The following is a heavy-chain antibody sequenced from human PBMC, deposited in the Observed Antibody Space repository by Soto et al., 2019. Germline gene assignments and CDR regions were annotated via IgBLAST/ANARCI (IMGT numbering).Heavy chain of an antibody. CDR1: GGSISSSNW. CDR3: ARIAAAGTSVDY. CDR2: IYHSGST. Sequence: QVQLQESGPGLVKPSGTLSLTCAVSGGSISSSNWWSWVRQPPGKGLEWIGEIYHSGSTNYNPSLKSRVTMSVDKSKSQSSLKLSSVTAADTAVYYCARIAAAGTSVDYWGQGTLVTVSS. J-gene: IGHJ4*02. V-gene: IGHV4-4*02. D-gene: IGHD6-13*01.